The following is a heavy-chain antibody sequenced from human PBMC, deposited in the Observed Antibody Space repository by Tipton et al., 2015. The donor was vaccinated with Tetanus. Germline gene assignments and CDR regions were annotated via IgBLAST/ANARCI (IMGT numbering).Heavy chain of an antibody. V-gene: IGHV1-2*02. D-gene: IGHD3-22*01. CDR3: ARDRGDYIYYGMDV. CDR1: GYTFTGYY. Sequence: QLVQSGAEMKKPGASVKVSCKASGYTFTGYYMYWVRQAPGQGLEWMGWIDPNSGGTVYAQKFQGRVPMTRDTSISTAYMELSSLRSDDTAVYYCARDRGDYIYYGMDVWGPGTTVPVS. J-gene: IGHJ6*02. CDR2: IDPNSGGT.